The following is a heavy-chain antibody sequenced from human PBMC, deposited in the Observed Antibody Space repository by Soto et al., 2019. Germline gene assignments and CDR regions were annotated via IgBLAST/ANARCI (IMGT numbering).Heavy chain of an antibody. D-gene: IGHD4-17*01. CDR1: GGSISSSSYY. V-gene: IGHV4-39*01. J-gene: IGHJ4*02. CDR2: IYYSGST. Sequence: ASETLSLTCTVSGGSISSSSYYWGWIRQPPGKGLEWIGSIYYSGSTYYNPSLKSRVTISVDTSKNQFSLKLSSVTAADTAVYYCARLPPATVDKDFDYWGQGTLVTVSS. CDR3: ARLPPATVDKDFDY.